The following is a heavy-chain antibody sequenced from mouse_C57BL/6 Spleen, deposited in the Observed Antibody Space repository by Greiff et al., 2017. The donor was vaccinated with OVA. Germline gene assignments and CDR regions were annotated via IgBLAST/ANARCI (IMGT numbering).Heavy chain of an antibody. CDR1: GFTFSSYA. CDR3: ARDEAPYDYDVAWFAY. V-gene: IGHV5-4*01. J-gene: IGHJ3*01. CDR2: ISDGGSYT. D-gene: IGHD2-4*01. Sequence: EVMLVESGGGLVKPGGSLKLSCAASGFTFSSYAMSWVRQTPEKRLEWVATISDGGSYTYYPDNVKGRFTISRDNAKNNLYLQMSHLKSEDTAMYYCARDEAPYDYDVAWFAYWGQGTLVTVSA.